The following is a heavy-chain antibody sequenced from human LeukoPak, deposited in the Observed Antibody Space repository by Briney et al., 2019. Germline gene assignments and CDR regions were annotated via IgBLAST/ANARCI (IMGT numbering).Heavy chain of an antibody. D-gene: IGHD3-10*01. CDR3: ASGWFGEFQAFDI. CDR2: IYYSGST. J-gene: IGHJ3*02. V-gene: IGHV4-59*01. CDR1: GGSISSYY. Sequence: PSETLSLTCTVSGGSISSYYWSWIRQPPGKGLEWIGYIYYSGSTNYNPSLRSRVTISVDTSKNQFSLKLSSVTAADTAVYYCASGWFGEFQAFDIWGQGTMVTVSS.